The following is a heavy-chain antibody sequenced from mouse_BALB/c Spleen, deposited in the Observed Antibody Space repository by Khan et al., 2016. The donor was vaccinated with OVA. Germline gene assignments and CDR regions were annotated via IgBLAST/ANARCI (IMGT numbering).Heavy chain of an antibody. V-gene: IGHV1S136*01. J-gene: IGHJ2*01. CDR3: ARNYRYDVYFDY. CDR1: GYTFTSYV. D-gene: IGHD2-14*01. Sequence: VQLKQSGPELVKPGASVKMSCKASGYTFTSYVMHWVRQKPGQGLEWIGYIYPYNDDTKFNEKFKGKATLTSDKSSSTACMELSSLTSEDSAVYYWARNYRYDVYFDYWGQGTTLTVSS. CDR2: IYPYNDDT.